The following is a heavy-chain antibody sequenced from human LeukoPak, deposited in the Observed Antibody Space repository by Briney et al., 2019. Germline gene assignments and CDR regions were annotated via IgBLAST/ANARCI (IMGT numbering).Heavy chain of an antibody. CDR3: ARERGRRGTFGVALIGTRRAYYFDF. J-gene: IGHJ4*02. D-gene: IGHD3-3*01. Sequence: ASVKVSCKTSGYTFASSYDLHWVRQATGQGVEWMGWMNPNSGNTGYAQKFQGRLTIARNTSKSTAYMELRSLRSEDTAVYYCARERGRRGTFGVALIGTRRAYYFDFWGQGTPVTVSS. V-gene: IGHV1-8*01. CDR2: MNPNSGNT. CDR1: GYTFASSYD.